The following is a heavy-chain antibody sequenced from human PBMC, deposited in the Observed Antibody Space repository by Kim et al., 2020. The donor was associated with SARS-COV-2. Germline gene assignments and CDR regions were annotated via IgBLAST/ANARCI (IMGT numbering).Heavy chain of an antibody. J-gene: IGHJ4*02. CDR3: AKASGPITMIVVVKTSPPLYFDY. CDR2: ISGSGGST. Sequence: GGSLRLSCAASGFTFSSYAMSWVRQAPGKGLEWVSAISGSGGSTYYADSVKGRFTISRDNSKNTLYLQMNSLRAEDTAVYYCAKASGPITMIVVVKTSPPLYFDYWVQGTLVTVSS. D-gene: IGHD3-22*01. CDR1: GFTFSSYA. V-gene: IGHV3-23*01.